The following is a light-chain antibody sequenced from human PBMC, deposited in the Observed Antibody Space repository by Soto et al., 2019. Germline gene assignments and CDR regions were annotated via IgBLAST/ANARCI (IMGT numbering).Light chain of an antibody. Sequence: SVLTQPASVSGSPGQSITISCTGTSSDVGSYNFVSWYQQHPGTAPKLMIFEATKRPSGVSNRFSGSKSGNTASLTISGLQTEDEADYHCCAYAGSSTWVFGGGTKVTVL. V-gene: IGLV2-23*01. J-gene: IGLJ3*02. CDR1: SSDVGSYNF. CDR3: CAYAGSSTWV. CDR2: EAT.